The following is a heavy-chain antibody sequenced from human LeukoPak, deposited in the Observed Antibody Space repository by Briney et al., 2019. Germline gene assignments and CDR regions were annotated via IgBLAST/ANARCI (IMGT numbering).Heavy chain of an antibody. D-gene: IGHD4-23*01. CDR2: IYYSGST. CDR3: ARTTTVVPRLIWFDP. Sequence: SETLSLTCTVSGGSISSSSYYWGWIRQPPGKGLEWIGSIYYSGSTYYNPSLKSRVTISVDTSKNQFSLKLRSVTAADTAVYYCARTTTVVPRLIWFDPWGQGTLVTVSS. J-gene: IGHJ5*02. CDR1: GGSISSSSYY. V-gene: IGHV4-39*07.